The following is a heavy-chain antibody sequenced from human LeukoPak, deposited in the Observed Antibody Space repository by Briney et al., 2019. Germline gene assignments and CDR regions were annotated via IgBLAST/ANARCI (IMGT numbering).Heavy chain of an antibody. CDR1: GGSISSGGYY. V-gene: IGHV4-61*08. Sequence: SETLSLTCTVSGGSISSGGYYWSWIRQPPGKGLEWIGYIYYSGSTNYNPSLKSRVTISVDTSKNQFSLKLSSVTAADTAVYYCASSQLRYFDWLSSFDYWGQGTLVTVSS. CDR2: IYYSGST. CDR3: ASSQLRYFDWLSSFDY. D-gene: IGHD3-9*01. J-gene: IGHJ4*02.